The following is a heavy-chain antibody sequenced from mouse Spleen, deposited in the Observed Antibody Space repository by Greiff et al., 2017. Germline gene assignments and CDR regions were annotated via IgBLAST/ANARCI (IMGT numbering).Heavy chain of an antibody. D-gene: IGHD2-4*01. CDR3: APYDYDGY. J-gene: IGHJ2*01. CDR2: INPSNGRT. CDR1: GYTFTSYW. V-gene: IGHV1S81*02. Sequence: QVQLKQPGAELVKPGASVKLSCKASGYTFTSYWMHWVKQRPGQGLEWIGEINPSNGRTNYNEKFKSKATLTVDKSSSTAYMQLSSLTSEDSAVYYCAPYDYDGYWGQGTTLTVSS.